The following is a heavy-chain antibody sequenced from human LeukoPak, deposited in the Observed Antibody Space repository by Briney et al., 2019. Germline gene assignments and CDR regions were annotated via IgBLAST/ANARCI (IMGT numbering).Heavy chain of an antibody. D-gene: IGHD6-19*01. J-gene: IGHJ4*02. CDR2: INPSVGST. Sequence: ASVKVSCKASGYTFTSYYMHWVREAPGQGLECMGIINPSVGSTSYAQKFQGRVTMTRDTSTSTVYMELSSLTPEDTAVHYCARVPRRAGPFAYWGAGTPVTASS. CDR1: GYTFTSYY. CDR3: ARVPRRAGPFAY. V-gene: IGHV1-46*01.